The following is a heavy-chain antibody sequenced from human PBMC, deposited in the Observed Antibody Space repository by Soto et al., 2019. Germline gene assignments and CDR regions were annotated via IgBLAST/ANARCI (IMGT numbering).Heavy chain of an antibody. CDR2: IGGSAAGS. Sequence: EVQLLESGGNLVQPGGSRKLSCAASGFTFSSYAMSWVRQAPGKGLEWVSGIGGSAAGSNYADSVKGRFTISRDNSRNTVYLQMSSLRAEDTALYYCARGGGIAVAGTHLDYWGQGTLVTVSS. D-gene: IGHD6-19*01. J-gene: IGHJ4*02. CDR3: ARGGGIAVAGTHLDY. V-gene: IGHV3-23*01. CDR1: GFTFSSYA.